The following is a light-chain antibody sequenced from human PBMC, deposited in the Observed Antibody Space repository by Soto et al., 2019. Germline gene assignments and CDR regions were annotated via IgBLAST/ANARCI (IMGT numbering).Light chain of an antibody. CDR3: QQYDSYCT. V-gene: IGKV1-5*01. J-gene: IGKJ4*01. CDR1: QNIRSR. Sequence: DFQMTQSPSTLSASVGDRFTITCRASQNIRSRLAWFQQKPGKAPKLLIYDASTLQSGVASRFSGSGSGTEFTLIISGLQPDDSATYYCQQYDSYCTFGGGTKVDIK. CDR2: DAS.